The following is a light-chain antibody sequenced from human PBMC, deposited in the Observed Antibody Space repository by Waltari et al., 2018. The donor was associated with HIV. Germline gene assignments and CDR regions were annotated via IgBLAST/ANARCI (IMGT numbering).Light chain of an antibody. V-gene: IGLV2-14*03. J-gene: IGLJ2*01. CDR2: DVS. CDR3: SSYTSSSVV. Sequence: QSALTQPASVSGSPGQSITISCTGTSSDAGGYNYVSWYQQHPGKAPKRMIYDVSNRPSGVSNRFSGSKSGNTASLTISGLQAEDEADYYCSSYTSSSVVFGGGTKLTVL. CDR1: SSDAGGYNY.